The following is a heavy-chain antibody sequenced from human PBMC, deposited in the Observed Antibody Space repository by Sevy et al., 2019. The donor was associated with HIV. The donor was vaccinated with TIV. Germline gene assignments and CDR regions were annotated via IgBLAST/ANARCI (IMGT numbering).Heavy chain of an antibody. CDR3: ARSKNRNWYYFDY. CDR2: IYTSGST. V-gene: IGHV4-4*07. D-gene: IGHD1-1*01. J-gene: IGHJ4*02. CDR1: GGSISSYY. Sequence: SETLSLTCTVSGGSISSYYWSWILQPAGKGLEWIGRIYTSGSTNYNPSLKSRVTMSVDTSKNQFSLKLSSVTAADTAVYYCARSKNRNWYYFDYWGQGTLVTVSS.